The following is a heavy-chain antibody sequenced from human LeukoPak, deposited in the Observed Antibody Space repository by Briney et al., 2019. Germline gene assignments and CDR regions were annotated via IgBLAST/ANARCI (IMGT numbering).Heavy chain of an antibody. CDR1: GWSFNDYY. D-gene: IGHD2-2*01. CDR2: INARGDT. J-gene: IGHJ5*02. CDR3: ERGQVPTARGYNWFDP. V-gene: IGHV4-34*01. Sequence: SETLSLTCAVYGWSFNDYYWNWIRQPPGKGLEWIGEINARGDTNYNPSLKSRVTISVDTSKKQFSLRLTSLIAADTALYYCERGQVPTARGYNWFDPWGQGTLVTVSS.